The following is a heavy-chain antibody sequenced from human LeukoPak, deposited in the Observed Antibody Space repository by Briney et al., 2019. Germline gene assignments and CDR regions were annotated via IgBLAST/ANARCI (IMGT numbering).Heavy chain of an antibody. CDR2: ISGDGGNT. CDR3: ARHPGPKSYYDY. V-gene: IGHV3-23*01. Sequence: PGGPLRLSCAASGFTFSNYAMSWVRQAPGKGLEWVSAISGDGGNTYSAGSVKGRFTISRDNSKYTLYLQMNSLRAEDTAVYYCARHPGPKSYYDYWGQGTLVTVSS. CDR1: GFTFSNYA. J-gene: IGHJ4*02.